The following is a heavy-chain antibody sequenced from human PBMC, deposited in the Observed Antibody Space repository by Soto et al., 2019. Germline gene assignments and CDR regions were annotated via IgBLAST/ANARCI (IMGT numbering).Heavy chain of an antibody. J-gene: IGHJ4*02. Sequence: VQLVQSGNEVQRPGASVKVSCKTSGYTFSSYGIIWVRQAPGQGLEWMGWISGYNGNADYAQKFQARVHMTTATTTSTVFMELRTLRSADTAIYYCAREGCLGELLYWVQASLVTVS. V-gene: IGHV1-18*01. CDR1: GYTFSSYG. CDR3: AREGCLGELLY. CDR2: ISGYNGNA. D-gene: IGHD3-16*01.